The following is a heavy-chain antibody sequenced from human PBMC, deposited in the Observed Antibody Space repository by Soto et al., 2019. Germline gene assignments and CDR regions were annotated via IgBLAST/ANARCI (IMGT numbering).Heavy chain of an antibody. CDR3: AREQMIVVVFDY. J-gene: IGHJ4*02. CDR1: GYSISSGYY. V-gene: IGHV4-38-2*02. CDR2: IYHSGST. Sequence: SETLSLTCAVSGYSISSGYYWGWIRQPPGKGLEWIGSIYHSGSTYYNPSLKSRVTISVDTSKNQFSLKLSSVTAADTAVYYCAREQMIVVVFDYWGQGTLVTVSS. D-gene: IGHD3-22*01.